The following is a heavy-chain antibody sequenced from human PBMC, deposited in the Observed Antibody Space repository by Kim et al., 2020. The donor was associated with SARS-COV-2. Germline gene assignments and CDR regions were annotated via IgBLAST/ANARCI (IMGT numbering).Heavy chain of an antibody. V-gene: IGHV5-51*01. Sequence: GESLKISCKGSGTDFTNNWVAWVRQMPGKPLEWMGIVYPGDSDVKYNPSFRGLVTISVDKPITTAYLQWSSLKASDSGIYYCARHPLNYISGGGRANGFDIWGQGTMFTVSS. CDR3: ARHPLNYISGGGRANGFDI. J-gene: IGHJ3*02. CDR2: VYPGDSDV. CDR1: GTDFTNNW. D-gene: IGHD2-15*01.